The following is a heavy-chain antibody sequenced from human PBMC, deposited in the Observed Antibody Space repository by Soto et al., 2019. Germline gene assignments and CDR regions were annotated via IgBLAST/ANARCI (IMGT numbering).Heavy chain of an antibody. CDR3: AADKGHSYGYGTY. D-gene: IGHD5-18*01. CDR1: GFTFNSSA. V-gene: IGHV1-58*01. Sequence: ASVKVCCKASGFTFNSSAVQWGRQARGQRLEWIGWIVVGSGNTDYAQKFQERVTITRDMSTSTAYMDLSSLRSEDTAVYYCAADKGHSYGYGTYWGQGTLVTVSS. J-gene: IGHJ4*02. CDR2: IVVGSGNT.